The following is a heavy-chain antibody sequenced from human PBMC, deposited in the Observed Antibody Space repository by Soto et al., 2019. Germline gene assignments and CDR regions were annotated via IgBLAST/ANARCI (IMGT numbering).Heavy chain of an antibody. CDR3: ARDVGYCTGTSCHNYYDLDV. V-gene: IGHV1-2*02. CDR1: GYTFTGYY. CDR2: ISPNSGDS. J-gene: IGHJ6*02. Sequence: ASVKVSCKASGYTFTGYYMHWVRQAPGQGLEWMAWISPNSGDSKYAQKFQDRVTVTRDTSISTAYMEMSRLRSDDTAVYYCARDVGYCTGTSCHNYYDLDVWGQGTTVTVSS. D-gene: IGHD2-8*02.